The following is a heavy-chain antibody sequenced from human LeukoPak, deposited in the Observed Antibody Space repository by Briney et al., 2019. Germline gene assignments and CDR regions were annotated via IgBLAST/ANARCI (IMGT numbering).Heavy chain of an antibody. CDR3: ARYNWNGYFDH. D-gene: IGHD1-1*01. CDR2: ITSSSSYK. CDR1: GFTFSSYS. V-gene: IGHV3-21*01. Sequence: GGSLRLSCAASGFTFSSYSMNWVRQAPGKWLEWVSSITSSSSYKFYADSVKGRFTISRDNAKNSLYLQMNSLRAEDTAVYYCARYNWNGYFDHWGQGTLVTVSS. J-gene: IGHJ4*02.